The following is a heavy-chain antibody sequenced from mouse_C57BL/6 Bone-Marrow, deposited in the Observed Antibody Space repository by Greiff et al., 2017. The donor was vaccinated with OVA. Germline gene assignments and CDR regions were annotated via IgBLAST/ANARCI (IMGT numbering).Heavy chain of an antibody. Sequence: EVQLQQSGPELVKPGASVKISCKASGYTFTDYYMNWVKQSHGKSLEWIGDINPNNGGTSYNQKFKGKATLTVDKSSSTAYMELRSLTSEDSAVYYCARWRTFYYFDYWGQGTTLTVSS. CDR2: INPNNGGT. J-gene: IGHJ2*01. CDR3: ARWRTFYYFDY. CDR1: GYTFTDYY. V-gene: IGHV1-26*01.